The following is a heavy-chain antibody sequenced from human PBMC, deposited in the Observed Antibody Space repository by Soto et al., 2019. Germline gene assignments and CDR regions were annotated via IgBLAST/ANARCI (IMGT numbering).Heavy chain of an antibody. V-gene: IGHV1-18*01. Sequence: ASVKVSCKASGYTFTSYGISWVRQAPGQGLEWMGWISAYNGNTNYAQKLQGRVTMTTDTSTSTAYMELRSLKSDDTAVYYCARVRFWEWLLSRPINGFDPWGQGTLVTVSS. J-gene: IGHJ5*02. CDR1: GYTFTSYG. CDR2: ISAYNGNT. D-gene: IGHD3-3*01. CDR3: ARVRFWEWLLSRPINGFDP.